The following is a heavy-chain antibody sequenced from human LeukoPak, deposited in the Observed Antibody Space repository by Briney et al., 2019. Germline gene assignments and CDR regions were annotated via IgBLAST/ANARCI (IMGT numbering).Heavy chain of an antibody. CDR3: ARDCSGGSCYLDY. CDR1: GYTFTGYY. J-gene: IGHJ4*02. Sequence: ASVKVSCKASGYTFTGYYMHWVRQAPGQGLEWMGWINPNSGGTNYAQKFQGRVTMTTDTSTSTAYMELRSLRSDDTAVYYCARDCSGGSCYLDYWGQGTLVTVSS. CDR2: INPNSGGT. D-gene: IGHD2-15*01. V-gene: IGHV1-2*02.